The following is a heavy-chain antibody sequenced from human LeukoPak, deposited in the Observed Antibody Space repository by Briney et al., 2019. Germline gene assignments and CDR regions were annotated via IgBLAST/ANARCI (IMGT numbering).Heavy chain of an antibody. Sequence: PSETLSLTCAVYGGSFSGYYWSWIRQPPGKGLEWIGEINHCGSTNYNPSLKSRVTISVDTSKNQFSLKLSSVTAADTAVYYCARGRGYYDSSGYYYGFDPWGQGTLVTVSS. CDR2: INHCGST. V-gene: IGHV4-34*01. CDR3: ARGRGYYDSSGYYYGFDP. CDR1: GGSFSGYY. D-gene: IGHD3-22*01. J-gene: IGHJ5*02.